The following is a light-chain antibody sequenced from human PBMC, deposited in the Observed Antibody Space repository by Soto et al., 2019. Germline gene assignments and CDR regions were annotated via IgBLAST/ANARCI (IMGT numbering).Light chain of an antibody. Sequence: DIQLTQSPSLLSASVGDRVTFTCRASQGIRNYLAWYQQKPGTAPKLLISAASTLQRGVQSRFSGSGSGTEFTLTSNSLQPEDHATYYGQQRNRYPLTFGGGTKVEIK. V-gene: IGKV1-9*01. CDR1: QGIRNY. J-gene: IGKJ4*01. CDR2: AAS. CDR3: QQRNRYPLT.